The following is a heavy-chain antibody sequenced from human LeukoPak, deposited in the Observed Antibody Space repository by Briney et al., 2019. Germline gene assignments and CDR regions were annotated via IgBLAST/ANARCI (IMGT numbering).Heavy chain of an antibody. CDR3: ARGNYYGMDV. CDR1: GFTFSSYW. Sequence: GGSLRLSCAASGFTFSSYWMHWVRHAPGKGLLWVSRINRDGTTTYYADSVKGRFTISRDNAKNTLYLQVNSLRAEDTAVYYCARGNYYGMDVWGQGTTVTVSS. V-gene: IGHV3-74*01. J-gene: IGHJ6*02. CDR2: INRDGTTT.